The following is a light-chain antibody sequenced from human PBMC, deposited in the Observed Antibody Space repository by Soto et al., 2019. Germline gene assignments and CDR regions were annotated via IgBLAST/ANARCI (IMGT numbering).Light chain of an antibody. V-gene: IGLV1-40*01. Sequence: VLTQPPSVSGAPGERVTISCTGSSSDIGAGYRVRWYQQVPGTAPKLLIYDNTNRPSGVSVRFSGSESGTSASLAISGLQAEDEADYYCQSFDKYLSAVVFGGGTKVTVL. CDR3: QSFDKYLSAVV. J-gene: IGLJ2*01. CDR2: DNT. CDR1: SSDIGAGYR.